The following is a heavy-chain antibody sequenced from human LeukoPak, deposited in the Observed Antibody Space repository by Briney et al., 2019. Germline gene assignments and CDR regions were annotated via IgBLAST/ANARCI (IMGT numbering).Heavy chain of an antibody. CDR1: GFTFSSYA. J-gene: IGHJ4*02. V-gene: IGHV3-23*01. Sequence: PGGSLRLSCAASGFTFSSYAMSWVRQAPGEGLEWVSVISGSGATIYYADSVKGRFTISRDNSRDTLYLQMNSLRVEDTAIYYCGPREDSTTNAYDYWGQGTLVTVSS. D-gene: IGHD2/OR15-2a*01. CDR3: GPREDSTTNAYDY. CDR2: ISGSGATI.